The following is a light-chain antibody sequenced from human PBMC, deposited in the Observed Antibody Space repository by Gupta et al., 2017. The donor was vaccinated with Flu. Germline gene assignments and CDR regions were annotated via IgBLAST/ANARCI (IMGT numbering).Light chain of an antibody. CDR1: QSVNSY. CDR3: QQRRNWPPLT. V-gene: IGKV3-11*01. Sequence: ELVLTQSPATLSLSPGERATLSCRASQSVNSYVAWYQQKPGQAPRLLIYDASNRATGIPARFSGSGSGTDFTLTISSLEPEDFAVYYCQQRRNWPPLTFGGGTKVEMK. J-gene: IGKJ4*01. CDR2: DAS.